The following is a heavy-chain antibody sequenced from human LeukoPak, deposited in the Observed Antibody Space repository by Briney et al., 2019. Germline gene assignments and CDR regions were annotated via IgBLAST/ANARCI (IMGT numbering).Heavy chain of an antibody. Sequence: GGSLRLSCAASGFTFNKYAMNWVRQPPGKGLEWVSSIAGTGGSTYYADSVKGRFTISRDNSKNTLYLQMNSLRAEDTAVHYCAKDRYYYGSGSYYYYMDVWGKGTTVTISS. CDR3: AKDRYYYGSGSYYYYMDV. V-gene: IGHV3-23*01. CDR1: GFTFNKYA. CDR2: IAGTGGST. J-gene: IGHJ6*03. D-gene: IGHD3-10*01.